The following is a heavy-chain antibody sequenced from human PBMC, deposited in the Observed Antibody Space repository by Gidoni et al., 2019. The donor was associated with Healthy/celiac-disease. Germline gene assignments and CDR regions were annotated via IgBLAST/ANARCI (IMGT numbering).Heavy chain of an antibody. CDR1: GYTFTSYY. J-gene: IGHJ6*02. D-gene: IGHD3-10*01. Sequence: QVQLVQSGAEVKKPGASVKVSCKASGYTFTSYYMHWGRQAPGQGLEWMGIINPSGGSTSYAQKFQGRVTMTRDTSTSTVYMELSSLRSEDTAVYYCARDENYYGSGSTYYYYYGMDVWGQGTTVTVSS. CDR3: ARDENYYGSGSTYYYYYGMDV. V-gene: IGHV1-46*01. CDR2: INPSGGST.